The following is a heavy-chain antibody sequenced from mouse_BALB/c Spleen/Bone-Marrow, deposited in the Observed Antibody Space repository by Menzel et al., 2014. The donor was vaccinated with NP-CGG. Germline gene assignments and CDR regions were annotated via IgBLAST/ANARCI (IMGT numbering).Heavy chain of an antibody. CDR3: TRGGNWEDFDY. J-gene: IGHJ2*01. CDR2: ISSDSGAI. V-gene: IGHV5-17*02. D-gene: IGHD4-1*01. Sequence: EVKLQESGGGLVQPGGSRKLSCAASGFTFSSFGMHWVRQAPEKGLEWIAYISSDSGAIFYADTVKGRFTISRDNPKNTLFLQMTSLRSEDTAIYCCTRGGNWEDFDYWGQGTTLTVSS. CDR1: GFTFSSFG.